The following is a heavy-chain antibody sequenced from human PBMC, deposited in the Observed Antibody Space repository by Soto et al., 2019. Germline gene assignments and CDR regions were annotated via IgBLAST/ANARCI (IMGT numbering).Heavy chain of an antibody. D-gene: IGHD5-12*01. J-gene: IGHJ4*02. V-gene: IGHV3-74*01. Sequence: EVQLVESGGVSVQPGGSLRLSCTASGFTLSNYWMHWVRQAPGKGLAWVSRINTDGSTTTYADSVKGRFTISRDNAKNTVYLQMNSLRDEDTAVYYCVRIRRGDGYTFGYWGQGTLVTVSS. CDR1: GFTLSNYW. CDR2: INTDGSTT. CDR3: VRIRRGDGYTFGY.